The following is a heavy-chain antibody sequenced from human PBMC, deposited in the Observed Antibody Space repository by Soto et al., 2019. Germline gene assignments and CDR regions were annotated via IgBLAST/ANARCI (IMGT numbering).Heavy chain of an antibody. CDR1: GFTFSKYA. Sequence: QVQLVESGGGVVQPERSLRLSCAASGFTFSKYAMHWVRQARGTGLEWVAVISNDGSNPYYADSVKGRFTISRDNSKNTLYLQMNSLREEDTAVYYCARTGYDRSGYFVEYDFDYWGQGTLVTVSS. V-gene: IGHV3-30-3*01. CDR3: ARTGYDRSGYFVEYDFDY. CDR2: ISNDGSNP. D-gene: IGHD3-22*01. J-gene: IGHJ4*02.